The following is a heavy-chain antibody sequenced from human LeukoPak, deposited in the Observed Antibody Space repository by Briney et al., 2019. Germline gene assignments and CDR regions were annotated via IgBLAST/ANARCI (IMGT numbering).Heavy chain of an antibody. CDR3: ARDGADTAMVSWFNYKTFGIDY. CDR1: GFTFSSYG. Sequence: PGWSLRLSCAASGFTFSSYGMHWVRQAPGKGLEWVAVIWYDGSNKYYADSVKGRFTISRDNSKNTLYLQMNSLRAEDTAVYYCARDGADTAMVSWFNYKTFGIDYWGQGTLVTVSS. J-gene: IGHJ4*02. CDR2: IWYDGSNK. D-gene: IGHD5-18*01. V-gene: IGHV3-33*01.